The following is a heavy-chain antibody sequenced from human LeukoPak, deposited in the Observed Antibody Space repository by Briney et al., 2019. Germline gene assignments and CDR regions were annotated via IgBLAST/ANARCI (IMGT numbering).Heavy chain of an antibody. CDR3: ARDNYDILSPLAGYFDY. V-gene: IGHV1-46*01. CDR1: GYTFTSYY. Sequence: GASVKVSCKASGYTFTSYYMHWVRQAPGQGLEWMGIINPSGGSTSYAQKFQDRVTMTRDTSTSTVYMELSSLRSEDTAVYYCARDNYDILSPLAGYFDYWGQGTLVTASS. J-gene: IGHJ4*02. D-gene: IGHD3-9*01. CDR2: INPSGGST.